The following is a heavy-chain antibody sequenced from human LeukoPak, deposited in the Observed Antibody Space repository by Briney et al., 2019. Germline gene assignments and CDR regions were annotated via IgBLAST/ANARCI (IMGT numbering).Heavy chain of an antibody. Sequence: ASVKVSCKASGYTFTGYYMHWVRQAPGQGLEWMGCINPNSGGTNYAQKFQGRVTMTRDTSISTAYMELSRLRSDDTAVYYCARGGGYCSGGSCHNWFDPWGQGTLVTVSS. CDR2: INPNSGGT. CDR1: GYTFTGYY. J-gene: IGHJ5*02. V-gene: IGHV1-2*02. D-gene: IGHD2-15*01. CDR3: ARGGGYCSGGSCHNWFDP.